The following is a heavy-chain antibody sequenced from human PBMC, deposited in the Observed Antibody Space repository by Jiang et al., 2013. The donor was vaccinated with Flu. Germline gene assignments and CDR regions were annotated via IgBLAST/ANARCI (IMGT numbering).Heavy chain of an antibody. V-gene: IGHV3-11*06. CDR1: GFAFSDYY. CDR2: ISSSTRYT. D-gene: IGHD5-24*01. Sequence: VQLLESGGGLVKPGGSLRLSCAASGFAFSDYYMSWIRQAPGGGLEWLSYISSSTRYTGYADSVKGRFTISRDNAKNSLYLQMNSLRAEDTAVYYCARVVEMATSVDYWGQGTLVTVSS. CDR3: ARVVEMATSVDY. J-gene: IGHJ4*02.